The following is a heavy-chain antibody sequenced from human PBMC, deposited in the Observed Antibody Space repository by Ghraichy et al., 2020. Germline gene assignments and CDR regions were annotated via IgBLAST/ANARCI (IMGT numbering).Heavy chain of an antibody. Sequence: GGSLRLSCAASGFTFSSYSMNWVRQAPGKGLEWVSSISSSSSYIYYADSVKGRFTISRDNAKNSLYLQMNSLRAEDTAVYYCARGGYSSTRGADYWGQGTLVTVSS. J-gene: IGHJ4*02. D-gene: IGHD6-13*01. CDR3: ARGGYSSTRGADY. CDR1: GFTFSSYS. V-gene: IGHV3-21*01. CDR2: ISSSSSYI.